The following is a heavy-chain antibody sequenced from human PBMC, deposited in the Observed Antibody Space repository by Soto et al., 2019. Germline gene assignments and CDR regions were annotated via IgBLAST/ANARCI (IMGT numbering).Heavy chain of an antibody. CDR1: GFTFSSYA. D-gene: IGHD6-13*01. Sequence: GGSLRLFCAASGFTFSSYAMHWVRQAPGKGLEWVAVISYDGSNKYYADSVKGRFTISRDNSKNTLYLQMNSLRAEDTAVYYCAREEYSSSWYGVDYYGMDVWGQGTTVTVSS. V-gene: IGHV3-30-3*01. CDR2: ISYDGSNK. J-gene: IGHJ6*02. CDR3: AREEYSSSWYGVDYYGMDV.